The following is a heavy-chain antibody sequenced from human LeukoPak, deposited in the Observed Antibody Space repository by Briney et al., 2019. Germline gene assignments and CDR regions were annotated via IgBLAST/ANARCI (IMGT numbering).Heavy chain of an antibody. V-gene: IGHV3-9*03. CDR3: AKGRGLVLDWYFDL. Sequence: PGRSLRLSCAASGFTFDDYAMHWVRQAPGKGLEWVSGISWNSGSIGYADSVKGRFTISRDNAKNSLYPQMNSLRAEDMALYYCAKGRGLVLDWYFDLWGRGTLVTVSS. CDR2: ISWNSGSI. CDR1: GFTFDDYA. J-gene: IGHJ2*01. D-gene: IGHD6-19*01.